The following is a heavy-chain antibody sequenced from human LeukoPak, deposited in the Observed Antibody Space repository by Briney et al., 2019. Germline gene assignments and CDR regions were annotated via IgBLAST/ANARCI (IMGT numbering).Heavy chain of an antibody. CDR2: INPNSGGT. D-gene: IGHD5-12*01. V-gene: IGHV1-2*02. CDR3: ASVESGYDPIARDY. Sequence: ASVKVSCKASGYTFTGYYMHWVRQAPGQGLEWMGWINPNSGGTNYAQKFQGRVTMTRDTSISTAYMELSRLRSDDTAVYYCASVESGYDPIARDYWGQGTLVTVSS. CDR1: GYTFTGYY. J-gene: IGHJ4*02.